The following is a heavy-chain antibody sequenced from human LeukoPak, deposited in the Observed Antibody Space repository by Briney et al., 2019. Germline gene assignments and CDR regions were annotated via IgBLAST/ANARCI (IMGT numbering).Heavy chain of an antibody. Sequence: RGSLRLSCAVSGFPFSIYEMNWVRQAPGKGLEWVSNICSSGTTIYYADSVKGRFPISRDNAKNSLYLQMNSLRVEDTAVYYCALLAVASDFDYWGQGALVTVSS. V-gene: IGHV3-48*03. J-gene: IGHJ4*02. CDR3: ALLAVASDFDY. D-gene: IGHD6-19*01. CDR1: GFPFSIYE. CDR2: ICSSGTTI.